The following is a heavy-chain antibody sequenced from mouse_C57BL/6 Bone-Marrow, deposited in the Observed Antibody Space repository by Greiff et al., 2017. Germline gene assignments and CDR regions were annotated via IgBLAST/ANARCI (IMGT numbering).Heavy chain of an antibody. CDR3: AGDGYYLFAY. CDR2: ILPGSGCT. V-gene: IGHV1-9*01. Sequence: QVQLKQSGAELMKPGASVKLSCKASGYTFTGYWIEWVKQRPGHGLEWIGEILPGSGCTNYNEKFKGKATFTADTSSNTAYMQLSSLRTEDSAIYYCAGDGYYLFAYWGQGTLVTVSA. J-gene: IGHJ3*01. D-gene: IGHD2-3*01. CDR1: GYTFTGYW.